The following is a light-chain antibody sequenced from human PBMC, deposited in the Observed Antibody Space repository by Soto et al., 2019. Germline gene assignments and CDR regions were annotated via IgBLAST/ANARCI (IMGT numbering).Light chain of an antibody. CDR3: KHYSGYPLS. J-gene: IGKJ4*01. Sequence: DIQMTQSPSTLSASVGDRVTITCRASQSISFWLAWYQQKPGKAPNLLIYQASSLESGVPSRFSGSGSGTEFSLTISSLQPDDFATYYCKHYSGYPLSFGGGTTVEIK. V-gene: IGKV1-5*03. CDR1: QSISFW. CDR2: QAS.